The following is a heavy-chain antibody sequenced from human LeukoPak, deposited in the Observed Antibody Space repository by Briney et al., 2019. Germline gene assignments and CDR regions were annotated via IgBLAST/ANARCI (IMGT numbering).Heavy chain of an antibody. CDR2: ISPYNGNS. D-gene: IGHD2-15*01. J-gene: IGHJ5*02. CDR3: ARGPAVVNWFHP. V-gene: IGHV1-18*01. CDR1: GYSFISYG. Sequence: ASVTVSCKASGYSFISYGICWVRQAPGQGLEWMGWISPYNGNSKYTDKVQGRVTMTTDTSTSTAYMELRSLRSDDTAVYYCARGPAVVNWFHPWGQGSLVTVSS.